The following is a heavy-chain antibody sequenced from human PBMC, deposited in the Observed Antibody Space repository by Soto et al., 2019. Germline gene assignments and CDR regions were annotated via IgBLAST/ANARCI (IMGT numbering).Heavy chain of an antibody. CDR3: ATLEYYDILTGFETDY. CDR1: GFTFSSYA. CDR2: ISGSGGST. V-gene: IGHV3-23*01. J-gene: IGHJ4*02. D-gene: IGHD3-9*01. Sequence: PGGSLRLSCAASGFTFSSYAMSWVRQAPGKGLEWVSAISGSGGSTYYADSVKGRFTISRDNSKNTLYLQMNSLRAEDTAVYYCATLEYYDILTGFETDYWGQGTLVTAPQ.